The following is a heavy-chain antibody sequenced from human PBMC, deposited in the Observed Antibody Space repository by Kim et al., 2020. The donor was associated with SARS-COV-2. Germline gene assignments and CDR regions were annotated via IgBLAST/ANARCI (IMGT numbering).Heavy chain of an antibody. CDR2: IRSKAKGYAT. J-gene: IGHJ3*02. V-gene: IGHV3-73*01. CDR3: TRVASYSSSWWYSFDI. CDR1: GFIFSDSP. Sequence: GGSLRLSCAASGFIFSDSPMHWVRQASGKGLEWVGSIRSKAKGYATSYAASVRGRFTIARDDSKNTAYLQMNTRKTGDTAVYYCTRVASYSSSWWYSFDIWGQGTTVTVSS. D-gene: IGHD6-13*01.